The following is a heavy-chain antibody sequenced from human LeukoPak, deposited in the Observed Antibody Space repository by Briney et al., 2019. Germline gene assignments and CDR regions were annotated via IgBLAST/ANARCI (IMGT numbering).Heavy chain of an antibody. J-gene: IGHJ4*02. D-gene: IGHD4-23*01. CDR2: IYYSGST. Sequence: SETLSLTCTVSGGSLSSYYWSWIRQPPGKGLEWIGYIYYSGSTNYNPSLKSRVTISVDTSKNQFSLKLSSVTAADTAVYYCARISSVASVVMDYWGQGTLVTVSS. CDR1: GGSLSSYY. V-gene: IGHV4-59*01. CDR3: ARISSVASVVMDY.